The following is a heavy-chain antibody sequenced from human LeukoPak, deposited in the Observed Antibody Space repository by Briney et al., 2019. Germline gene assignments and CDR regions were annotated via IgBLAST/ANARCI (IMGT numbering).Heavy chain of an antibody. D-gene: IGHD2/OR15-2a*01. J-gene: IGHJ4*02. CDR3: ATVSRVFFFDY. V-gene: IGHV3-21*04. CDR1: GFTFITYS. Sequence: GGSLRLSCAASGFTFITYSWNGFGQAPGRGLEWVSSISSSSSYIYYADSVKGRFTISRDNAKNSLYLQMNSLRSEDTAVYYCATVSRVFFFDYWGQGTLVTVSS. CDR2: ISSSSSYI.